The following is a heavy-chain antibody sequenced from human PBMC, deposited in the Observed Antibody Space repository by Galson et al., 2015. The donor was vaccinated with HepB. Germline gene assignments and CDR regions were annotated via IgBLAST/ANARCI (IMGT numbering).Heavy chain of an antibody. V-gene: IGHV1-3*01. J-gene: IGHJ6*02. CDR3: ARLDIVVVPAAIDYYYGMDV. Sequence: SVKVSCRASGYTFSSYAMHWVRQAPGQRLEWMGWINAGNGNTKYSQKFQGGVTITRDTSASTAYMELSSLRSEDTAVYYCARLDIVVVPAAIDYYYGMDVWGQGTTVTVSS. CDR2: INAGNGNT. CDR1: GYTFSSYA. D-gene: IGHD2-2*03.